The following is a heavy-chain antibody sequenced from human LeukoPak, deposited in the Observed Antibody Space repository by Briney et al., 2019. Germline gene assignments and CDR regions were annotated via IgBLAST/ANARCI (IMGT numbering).Heavy chain of an antibody. CDR2: VYFSGST. J-gene: IGHJ4*02. CDR3: ARRVRIGYYFDY. CDR1: GGSISSSTYY. D-gene: IGHD2-2*03. Sequence: SETLSLTCTVSGGSISSSTYYWGWIRHPPGKGLQYIGSVYFSGSTYNNPSLKSRVTISVDTSKNEFSLRLNSVTAADTAVYYCARRVRIGYYFDYWGQGTLVTVSS. V-gene: IGHV4-39*01.